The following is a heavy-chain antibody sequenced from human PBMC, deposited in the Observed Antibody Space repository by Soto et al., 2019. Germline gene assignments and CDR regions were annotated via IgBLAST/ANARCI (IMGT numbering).Heavy chain of an antibody. V-gene: IGHV4-31*03. CDR3: ARQDYGDSADAFDI. CDR1: GGSISSGGYY. J-gene: IGHJ3*02. CDR2: IYYSGST. Sequence: SETLSLTCTVSGGSISSGGYYWSWIRQHPGKGLEWIGYIYYSGSTYYNPSLKSRVTISVDTSKNQFSLKLSSVTAADTAVYYCARQDYGDSADAFDIWGQGTMVTVSS. D-gene: IGHD4-17*01.